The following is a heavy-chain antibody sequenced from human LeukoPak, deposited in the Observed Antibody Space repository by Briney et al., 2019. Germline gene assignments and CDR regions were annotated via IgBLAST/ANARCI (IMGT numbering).Heavy chain of an antibody. V-gene: IGHV1-24*01. CDR2: FDPEDGET. J-gene: IGHJ3*02. Sequence: GASVTVSCKVSGYTLTELSMHWVRQAPGKGLEWMGGFDPEDGETIYAQKFQGRVTMTEDTSTDTAYMELSSLRYEDTAVYYCATEYCTNGVCWEGAFDIWGQGTMVTVSS. D-gene: IGHD2-8*01. CDR3: ATEYCTNGVCWEGAFDI. CDR1: GYTLTELS.